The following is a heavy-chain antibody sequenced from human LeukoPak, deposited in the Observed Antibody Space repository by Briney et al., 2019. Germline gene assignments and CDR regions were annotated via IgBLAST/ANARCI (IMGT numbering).Heavy chain of an antibody. CDR2: INHSGST. CDR1: GGSFSGYY. CDR3: ARDPRRLTFRRSDY. V-gene: IGHV4-34*01. Sequence: SETLSLTCAVYGGSFSGYYWSWIRQPPGKGLEWIGEINHSGSTNYNPSLKSRVTISVDTSKNQFSLKLSSVTAADTAVYYCARDPRRLTFRRSDYWGQGTLVTVSS. J-gene: IGHJ4*02. D-gene: IGHD3-16*01.